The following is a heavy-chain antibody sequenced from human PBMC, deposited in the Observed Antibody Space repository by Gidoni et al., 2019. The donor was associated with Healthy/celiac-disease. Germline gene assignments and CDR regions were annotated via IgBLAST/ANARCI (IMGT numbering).Heavy chain of an antibody. CDR1: GFSLSTSGVC. J-gene: IGHJ4*02. V-gene: IGHV2-5*02. Sequence: QLTLKESGPTLVKPTQTLTLTCTFSGFSLSTSGVCVGWIRQPPGKALEWLALIYWDDDKRYSPSLKSRLTITKDTSKNQVVLTMTNMDPVDTATYYCAHGTFTWVGYFDWLSIDYWGQGTLVTVSS. D-gene: IGHD3-9*01. CDR2: IYWDDDK. CDR3: AHGTFTWVGYFDWLSIDY.